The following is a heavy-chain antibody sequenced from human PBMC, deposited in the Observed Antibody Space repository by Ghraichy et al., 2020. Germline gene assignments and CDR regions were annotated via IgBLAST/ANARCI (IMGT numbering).Heavy chain of an antibody. CDR3: MVRGLDY. D-gene: IGHD3-10*01. CDR1: GYTFTAYG. CDR2: INTNTGNP. V-gene: IGHV7-4-1*02. J-gene: IGHJ4*02. Sequence: ASVKVSCKASGYTFTAYGVTWVRQAPGQGLEWMGWINTNTGNPMYAQDFPGRFLFSLDTSVSTAYLQISSLKAEDTAVYYCMVRGLDYGGQGTLVTVSS.